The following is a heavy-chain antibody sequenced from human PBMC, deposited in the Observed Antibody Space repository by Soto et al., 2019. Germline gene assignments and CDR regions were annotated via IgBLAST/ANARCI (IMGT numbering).Heavy chain of an antibody. CDR1: GYTFTSYD. CDR2: MSPNTGTI. Sequence: SVKVYCKASGYTFTSYDINWVRQATGQGPEWMGWMSPNTGTIVYAQKFQGRVTMTRNTSTSTAYMTLSSLRSEDTAVYYCARDRPGIKTYEAFDIWGQGTTVTVSS. D-gene: IGHD1-20*01. J-gene: IGHJ3*02. CDR3: ARDRPGIKTYEAFDI. V-gene: IGHV1-8*01.